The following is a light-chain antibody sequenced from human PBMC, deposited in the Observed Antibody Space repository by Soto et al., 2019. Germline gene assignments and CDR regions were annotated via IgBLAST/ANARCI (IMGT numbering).Light chain of an antibody. Sequence: QSVLTQPPSASSTPGQTVTISCSGSTSNIGSNTVNWYQQLPGTAPKLLIYKNNQRPSGVPDRFSGSKSGTSASLAISGLQSEDEADYYCAAWDDSLNGRVFGGGTKLTVL. CDR1: TSNIGSNT. V-gene: IGLV1-44*01. CDR3: AAWDDSLNGRV. CDR2: KNN. J-gene: IGLJ3*02.